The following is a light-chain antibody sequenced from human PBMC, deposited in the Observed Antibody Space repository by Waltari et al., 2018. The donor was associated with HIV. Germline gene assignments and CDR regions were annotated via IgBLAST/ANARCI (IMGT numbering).Light chain of an antibody. CDR2: SAS. CDR3: LQHNSYPYT. J-gene: IGKJ2*01. CDR1: QGIRND. V-gene: IGKV1-17*01. Sequence: DIQMTQSPSSLSASVGDRVTITCRGSQGIRNDLGWYQQIPGKAPKRLINSASSLQSGVPSRFSGSGSGTEFTLTISSLQPEDFATYYCLQHNSYPYTFGQGTKLEIK.